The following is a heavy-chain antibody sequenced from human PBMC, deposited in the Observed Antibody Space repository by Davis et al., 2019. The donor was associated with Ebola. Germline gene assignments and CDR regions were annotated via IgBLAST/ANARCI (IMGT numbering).Heavy chain of an antibody. CDR3: ARDAYYYDSSGYYYVTYFDY. Sequence: GESLKISCAASGFTFSSYAMHWVRQAPGKGLEWVAVIWYDGSNKYYADSVKGRFTISRDNSKNTLYLQMNSLRAEDTAVYYCARDAYYYDSSGYYYVTYFDYWGQGTLVTVSS. J-gene: IGHJ4*02. CDR1: GFTFSSYA. V-gene: IGHV3-33*08. CDR2: IWYDGSNK. D-gene: IGHD3-22*01.